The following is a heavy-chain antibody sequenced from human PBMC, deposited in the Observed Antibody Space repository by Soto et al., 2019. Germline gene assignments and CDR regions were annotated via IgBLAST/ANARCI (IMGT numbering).Heavy chain of an antibody. CDR3: ARGSVDFWSGSVHYYYYYGMDV. CDR2: IIPIFGTA. J-gene: IGHJ6*02. D-gene: IGHD3-3*01. CDR1: GGTFSTYS. V-gene: IGHV1-69*13. Sequence: ASVKVSCKASGGTFSTYSISWVRQSPGQGLEWMGGIIPIFGTANYAQKFQGRVTITADESTSTAYMELSSLRSEDTAVYYCARGSVDFWSGSVHYYYYYGMDVWGQGTTVTVSS.